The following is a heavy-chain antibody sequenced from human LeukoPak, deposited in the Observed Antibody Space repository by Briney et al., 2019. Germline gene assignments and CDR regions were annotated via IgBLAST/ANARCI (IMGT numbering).Heavy chain of an antibody. CDR2: ISWDGGST. V-gene: IGHV3-43D*03. J-gene: IGHJ4*02. CDR1: GFTFDDYA. CDR3: AKDIISGSDYDSSGHYWGAFDI. D-gene: IGHD3-22*01. Sequence: PGGSLRLSCAASGFTFDDYAMHWVRQAPGKGLEWVSLISWDGGSTYYADSVKGRFTISRDNSKNSLYLQMNSLRAEDTALYYCAKDIISGSDYDSSGHYWGAFDIWGQGTLVTVSS.